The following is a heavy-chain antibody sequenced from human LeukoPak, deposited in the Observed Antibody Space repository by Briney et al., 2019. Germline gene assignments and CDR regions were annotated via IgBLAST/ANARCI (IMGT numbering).Heavy chain of an antibody. CDR2: ISDSGGRT. Sequence: PGGSLRLSCPAPGFTFRSSAMCWVRQAPGKGLEWVSAISDSGGRTYYADSVKGRFTISTDNSKNTLYRQMNSLRAEDTAVYSCAKGGIVGAPPHCDYCRRGTVISVSS. V-gene: IGHV3-23*01. CDR3: AKGGIVGAPPHCDY. D-gene: IGHD1-26*01. CDR1: GFTFRSSA. J-gene: IGHJ4*02.